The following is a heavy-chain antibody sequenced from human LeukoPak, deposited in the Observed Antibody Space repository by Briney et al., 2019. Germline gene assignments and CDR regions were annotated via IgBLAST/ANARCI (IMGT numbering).Heavy chain of an antibody. J-gene: IGHJ6*02. CDR2: ISSSSSYI. Sequence: PGGSLRLSCAASGFTFSSYGMHWVRQAPGKGLEWVSSISSSSSYIYYADSVKGRFTISRDNAKNSLYLQMNSLRAEDTAVYYCASGLRADYYYYGMDVWGQGTTVTVSS. D-gene: IGHD5-18*01. CDR3: ASGLRADYYYYGMDV. V-gene: IGHV3-21*01. CDR1: GFTFSSYG.